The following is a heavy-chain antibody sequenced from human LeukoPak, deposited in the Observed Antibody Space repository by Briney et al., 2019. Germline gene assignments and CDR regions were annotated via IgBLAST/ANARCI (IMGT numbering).Heavy chain of an antibody. D-gene: IGHD3-22*01. CDR3: ARSDTYYYDSSGYLGAFDI. CDR1: GGSISSYY. CDR2: IYYSGST. J-gene: IGHJ3*02. V-gene: IGHV4-59*01. Sequence: SETLSLTCTVSGGSISSYYWSWIRQPPGKGLEWIGYIYYSGSTNYNPSLKSRVTISVDTSKNQFSLKLSSVTAADTAVYYCARSDTYYYDSSGYLGAFDIWGQGTMVTVSS.